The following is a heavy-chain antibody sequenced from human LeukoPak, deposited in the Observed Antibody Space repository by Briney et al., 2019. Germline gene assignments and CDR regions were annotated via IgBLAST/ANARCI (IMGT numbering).Heavy chain of an antibody. CDR2: ISGSGGST. CDR1: GFTFSSYA. V-gene: IGHV3-23*01. Sequence: QAGGSLRLSCAASGFTFSSYAMSWVRQAPGKGLEWVSAISGSGGSTYYADSVKGRFTISRDNSKNTLYLQMNSLRAEDTAVYYCARCPVTYYDFWSGFAFDIWGQGTMVTVSS. D-gene: IGHD3-3*01. CDR3: ARCPVTYYDFWSGFAFDI. J-gene: IGHJ3*02.